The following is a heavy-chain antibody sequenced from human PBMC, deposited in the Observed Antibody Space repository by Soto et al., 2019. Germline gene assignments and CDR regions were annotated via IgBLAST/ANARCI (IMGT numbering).Heavy chain of an antibody. D-gene: IGHD2-21*02. CDR1: GGTFSSYA. CDR3: ARGGVTAPSRGMLYYGMDV. Sequence: GASVKVSCKASGGTFSSYAISWVRQAPGQGLEWMGGIIPIFGTANYAQKFQGRVTITADESTSTAYMELSSLRSEDTAVYYCARGGVTAPSRGMLYYGMDVWGQGTTVTVSS. CDR2: IIPIFGTA. V-gene: IGHV1-69*13. J-gene: IGHJ6*02.